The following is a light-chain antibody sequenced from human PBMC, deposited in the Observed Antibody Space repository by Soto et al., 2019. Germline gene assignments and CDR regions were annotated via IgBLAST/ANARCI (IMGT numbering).Light chain of an antibody. CDR2: QTS. J-gene: IGKJ5*01. Sequence: EIVLTQSPGTLSLPPGERATLSCRASQSVSSSYLAWYQQRPVQAPRLLIYQTSIRAAGIPARFSASGTGTDFTLTISRLEPEDFAVYYCQQFASYPLTFGQGTLLEIK. CDR3: QQFASYPLT. CDR1: QSVSSSY. V-gene: IGKV3-20*01.